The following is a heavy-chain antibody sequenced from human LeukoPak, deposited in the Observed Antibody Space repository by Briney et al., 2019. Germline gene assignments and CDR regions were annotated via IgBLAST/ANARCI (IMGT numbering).Heavy chain of an antibody. D-gene: IGHD3-9*01. CDR3: AKAGGILTGYYALPDY. J-gene: IGHJ4*02. V-gene: IGHV3-23*01. CDR1: GFTFSSYA. Sequence: GGSLRLSCAASGFTFSSYAMSWVRQAPGKGLEWVSAIGGSGGSTYYADSVKGRFTISRDNSKNTLYLQMNSLRAEDTAVYYCAKAGGILTGYYALPDYWGQGTLVTVSS. CDR2: IGGSGGST.